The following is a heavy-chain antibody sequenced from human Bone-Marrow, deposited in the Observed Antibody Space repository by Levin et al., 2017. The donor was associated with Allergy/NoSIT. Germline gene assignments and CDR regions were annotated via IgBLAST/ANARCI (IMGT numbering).Heavy chain of an antibody. CDR3: ARAWVEVPGYWYSNGLDV. Sequence: ASVKVSCRVSGYAFTTYDINWVRQVTGQGLEWMGWMNPDSGNTGYEQRFRGRATFTRDTSTSTAYMDLNSLTSDDTAIYYCARAWVEVPGYWYSNGLDVWGQGTTVTVSS. V-gene: IGHV1-8*02. CDR2: MNPDSGNT. J-gene: IGHJ6*02. CDR1: GYAFTTYD. D-gene: IGHD2-21*01.